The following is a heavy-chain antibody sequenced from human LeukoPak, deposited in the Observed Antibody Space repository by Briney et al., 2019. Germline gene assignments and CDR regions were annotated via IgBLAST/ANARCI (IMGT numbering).Heavy chain of an antibody. CDR3: ARDDSGSYYGHYYYGMDV. CDR2: IIPTFGTA. V-gene: IGHV1-69*01. J-gene: IGHJ6*02. Sequence: SVKVSCKASGGTFSSYAISWVRQAPGQGLEWMGGIIPTFGTANYAQKFQGRVTITADESTSTAYMELSSLRSEDTAVYYCARDDSGSYYGHYYYGMDVWGQGTTVTVSS. D-gene: IGHD1-26*01. CDR1: GGTFSSYA.